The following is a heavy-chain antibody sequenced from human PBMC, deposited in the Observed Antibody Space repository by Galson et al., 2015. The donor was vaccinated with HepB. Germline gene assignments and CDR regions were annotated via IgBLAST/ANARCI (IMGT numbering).Heavy chain of an antibody. Sequence: SLRLSCAASGFTFRNYGIHWVRQAPGRGLEWVTVISYDGNDKYYEDPVKGRFIISRDNSKNTVSLEMNNLTTEDTALYYGVKSWREMITIPHVLDIWGQGTIVTVSS. CDR2: ISYDGNDK. V-gene: IGHV3-30*18. CDR1: GFTFRNYG. D-gene: IGHD3-10*02. CDR3: VKSWREMITIPHVLDI. J-gene: IGHJ3*02.